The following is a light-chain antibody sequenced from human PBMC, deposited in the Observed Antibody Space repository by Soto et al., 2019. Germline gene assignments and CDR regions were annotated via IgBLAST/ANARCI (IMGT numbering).Light chain of an antibody. J-gene: IGKJ5*01. CDR1: QSVASGF. CDR3: QQYNRPPHT. Sequence: EVMLTQSPGTLSLSPGERATLSCRASQSVASGFVACHQQKPRQAPRLLMYGASNTATGLPDSFSGSGSGTDFTLTSSRLEPEDFAVYYCQQYNRPPHTFGQGTRLEIK. V-gene: IGKV3-20*01. CDR2: GAS.